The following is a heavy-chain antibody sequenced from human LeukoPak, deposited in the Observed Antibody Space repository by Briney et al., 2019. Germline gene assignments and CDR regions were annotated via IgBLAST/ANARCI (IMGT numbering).Heavy chain of an antibody. D-gene: IGHD6-13*01. Sequence: NPSETLSLTSTVSGGSISSYYWSWIRQPPGKGLDWIGYIYYSGSTNYNPSLKSRVAISVDTSKNQFSLKLSSVTAADTAVYYCARRDSSSCIDYWGQGTLVTVSS. CDR1: GGSISSYY. V-gene: IGHV4-59*08. CDR3: ARRDSSSCIDY. CDR2: IYYSGST. J-gene: IGHJ4*02.